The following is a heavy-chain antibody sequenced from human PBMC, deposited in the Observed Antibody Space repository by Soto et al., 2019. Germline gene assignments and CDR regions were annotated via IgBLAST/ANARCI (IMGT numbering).Heavy chain of an antibody. CDR3: VSGRSVLYLDL. CDR2: INPKNGGI. V-gene: IGHV1-2*02. D-gene: IGHD1-20*01. J-gene: IGHJ2*01. Sequence: ASVKVACKSSGYTFTDFYMHWVRQFSGQWLEWVGCINPKNGGINYAQKFQVRVNMTLDTSVNTSYMDLNSLNFDDWALYCCVSGRSVLYLDLWGRGTQLTVSS. CDR1: GYTFTDFY.